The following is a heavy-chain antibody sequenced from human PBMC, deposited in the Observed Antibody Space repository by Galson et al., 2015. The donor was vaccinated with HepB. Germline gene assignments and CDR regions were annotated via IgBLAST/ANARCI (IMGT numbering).Heavy chain of an antibody. CDR2: INPNSGGT. Sequence: SVKVSCKASGYTFTGYYMHWVRQAPGQGLEWMGWINPNSGGTNYAQKFQGRVTMTRDTSISTAYMELSRLRSDDTAVYYCARDGGDVSITIFGVPSPEDWFDPWGQGTLVTVSS. CDR3: ARDGGDVSITIFGVPSPEDWFDP. CDR1: GYTFTGYY. J-gene: IGHJ5*02. D-gene: IGHD3-3*01. V-gene: IGHV1-2*02.